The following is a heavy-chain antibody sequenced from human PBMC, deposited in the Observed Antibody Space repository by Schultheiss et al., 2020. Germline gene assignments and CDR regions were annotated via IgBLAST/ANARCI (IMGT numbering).Heavy chain of an antibody. CDR1: GGSFSDYY. Sequence: SETLSLTCAVYGGSFSDYYWSWIRQPPGKGLEWIGESNHSGSTNYNPSLKSRVTISVDTSKNQFSLKLTSVTAADTAVYYCARDPIVVVVAATRWGYWFDPWGQGTLVTVSS. J-gene: IGHJ5*02. D-gene: IGHD2-15*01. CDR3: ARDPIVVVVAATRWGYWFDP. CDR2: SNHSGST. V-gene: IGHV4-34*01.